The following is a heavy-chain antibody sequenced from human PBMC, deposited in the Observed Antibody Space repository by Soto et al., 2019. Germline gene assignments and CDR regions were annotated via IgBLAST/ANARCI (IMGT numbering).Heavy chain of an antibody. Sequence: QVQLQQWGAGLLKPSETLSLTCAVYGGSFSGYYWSWIRQPPGKGLEWIGEINHSGSTNYNPSLKTPGTISVDTSKTQFAVRLSFVTAADTAVYYGARGRGGELLLHYFDYWGQGTLVTVSS. CDR1: GGSFSGYY. D-gene: IGHD1-26*01. J-gene: IGHJ4*02. CDR2: INHSGST. CDR3: ARGRGGELLLHYFDY. V-gene: IGHV4-34*01.